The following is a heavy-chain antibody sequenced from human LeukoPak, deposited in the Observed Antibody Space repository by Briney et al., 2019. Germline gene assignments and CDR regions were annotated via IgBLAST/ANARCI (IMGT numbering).Heavy chain of an antibody. V-gene: IGHV4-39*01. CDR1: GGSISSSSYY. D-gene: IGHD6-13*01. CDR3: ARQLGGSSWLDS. CDR2: IYFSGSA. J-gene: IGHJ4*02. Sequence: PTETLSLTCTVSGGSISSSSYYWAWIRQPXGKGLEWIGNIYFSGSAYYNPFLKSRVTMAVDTSDNQYSMKLSSVTAADTAVYSCARQLGGSSWLDSWGQGTMVTVSS.